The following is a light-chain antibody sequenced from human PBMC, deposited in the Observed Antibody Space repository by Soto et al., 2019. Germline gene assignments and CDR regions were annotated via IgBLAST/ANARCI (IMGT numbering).Light chain of an antibody. CDR3: CSYGGTFV. CDR2: GVN. V-gene: IGLV2-11*01. CDR1: SSDVGANKY. Sequence: SALTQPRSVSGSPGQSVTISCTGTSSDVGANKYVSWYQQHPGKAPKLMLFGVNKRPSGVPDRFSGSKSGYTASLTISGLQSEDEADYYCCSYGGTFVFGTGTKVTV. J-gene: IGLJ1*01.